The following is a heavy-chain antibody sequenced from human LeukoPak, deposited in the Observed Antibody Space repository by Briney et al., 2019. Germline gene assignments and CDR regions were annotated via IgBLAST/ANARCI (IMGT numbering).Heavy chain of an antibody. CDR1: GGTFISYA. Sequence: ASVKVSCKASGGTFISYAISWVRQAPGQGLEWMGGIIPIFGTANYAQKFQGRVTITADESTSTAYMELSSLRSEDTAVYYCARVGSENGFDYWGQGTLVTVSS. D-gene: IGHD1-26*01. V-gene: IGHV1-69*13. CDR3: ARVGSENGFDY. J-gene: IGHJ4*02. CDR2: IIPIFGTA.